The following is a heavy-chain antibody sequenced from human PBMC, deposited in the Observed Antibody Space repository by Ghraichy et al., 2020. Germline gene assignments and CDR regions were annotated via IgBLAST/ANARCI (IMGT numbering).Heavy chain of an antibody. CDR3: AKGSPDTSGGPGDGLDV. J-gene: IGHJ6*04. CDR1: GYSISSGYY. D-gene: IGHD6-19*01. V-gene: IGHV4-38-2*01. Sequence: SQTLSLTCAVSGYSISSGYYWGWIRQPAGKGLEWIGSIYHSWSTYYNPSLKSRVTISVDTSKNQFSLKLSSMTAADTAVYYCAKGSPDTSGGPGDGLDVWGKGTTVTVSS. CDR2: IYHSWST.